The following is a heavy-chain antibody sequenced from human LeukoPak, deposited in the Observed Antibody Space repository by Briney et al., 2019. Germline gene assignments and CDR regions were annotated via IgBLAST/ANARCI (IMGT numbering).Heavy chain of an antibody. D-gene: IGHD5-18*01. Sequence: PSETLSLTCTVSGDSIVSDPYYWSWIRQPAGKGLEWIGRMRISRTTNYNPSFKSRATISADTSKNQFSLMLTSVTAADTAVYYCARTYSSGVFDIWGQGTMVTVSS. CDR1: GDSIVSDPYY. J-gene: IGHJ3*02. CDR2: MRISRTT. V-gene: IGHV4-61*02. CDR3: ARTYSSGVFDI.